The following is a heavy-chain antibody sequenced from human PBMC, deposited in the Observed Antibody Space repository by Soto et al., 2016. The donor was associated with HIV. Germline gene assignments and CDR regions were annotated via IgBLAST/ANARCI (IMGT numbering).Heavy chain of an antibody. D-gene: IGHD1-1*01. CDR1: GFTFSSYT. CDR3: ARDRSPKAGTTISYYYYYYMDS. Sequence: EVQLVESGGGLVQPGGSLRLSCAASGFTFSSYTMNWVRQAPGKGLEWVSYISSSSSTFYYADSVKGRFTISRDNDKNSLYLQMNSLRAEDTAVYYCARDRSPKAGTTISYYYYYYMDSWGQRDHGHRLL. V-gene: IGHV3-48*01. J-gene: IGHJ6*03. CDR2: ISSSSSTF.